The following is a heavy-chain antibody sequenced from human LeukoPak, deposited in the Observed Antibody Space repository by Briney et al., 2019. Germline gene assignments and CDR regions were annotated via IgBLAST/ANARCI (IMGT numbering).Heavy chain of an antibody. CDR2: ISGSGGST. D-gene: IGHD3-22*01. CDR3: AKDDYYDSSGYYSLDY. CDR1: GFTFSSYA. Sequence: GGSLRLSCAASGFTFSSYAMSWVRQAPGKGLEWVSAISGSGGSTYYADSVKGRFIISRDNSKNTLYLQMNSLRAEDTAVYYCAKDDYYDSSGYYSLDYWGQGTLVTVSS. V-gene: IGHV3-23*01. J-gene: IGHJ4*02.